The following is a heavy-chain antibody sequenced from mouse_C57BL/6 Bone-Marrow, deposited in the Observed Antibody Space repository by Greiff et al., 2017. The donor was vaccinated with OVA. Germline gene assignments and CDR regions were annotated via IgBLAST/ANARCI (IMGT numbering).Heavy chain of an antibody. Sequence: EVQVVESGGDLVKPGGSLKLSCAASGFTFSSYGMSWVRQTPDKRLEWVATISSGGSYTYYPDSVKGRFTISRDNAKNTLYLQMSSLKSEDTAMYYCARHVLPYAMDYWGQGTSVTVSS. V-gene: IGHV5-6*01. CDR3: ARHVLPYAMDY. D-gene: IGHD1-1*01. CDR1: GFTFSSYG. CDR2: ISSGGSYT. J-gene: IGHJ4*01.